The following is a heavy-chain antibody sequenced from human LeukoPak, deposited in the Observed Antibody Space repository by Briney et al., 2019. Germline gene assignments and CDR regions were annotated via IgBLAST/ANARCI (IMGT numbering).Heavy chain of an antibody. Sequence: PGGSLRLSCAASGFTFSSYAMSWVRQAPGEGLEWVSIISGSGGNTYYADSVKGRFTISRDNSKNTLYLQMNSLRAEDMAVYYCARRLSGRVDSWGQGTLVTVSS. D-gene: IGHD2-15*01. J-gene: IGHJ4*02. CDR3: ARRLSGRVDS. V-gene: IGHV3-23*01. CDR2: ISGSGGNT. CDR1: GFTFSSYA.